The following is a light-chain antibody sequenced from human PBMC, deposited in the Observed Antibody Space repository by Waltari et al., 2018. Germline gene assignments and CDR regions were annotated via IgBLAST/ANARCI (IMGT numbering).Light chain of an antibody. Sequence: DVVMTQSPDSMAVSLCERATINCKSSQNLFWRYNKKNYLVRYQQKPEHPPKVLVYWASTREPWIPDRFSGRGSGKDFTLTISSLQAEDVAFYDYQQYYDVPYTFGRGNRLEIK. CDR3: QQYYDVPYT. J-gene: IGKJ2*01. V-gene: IGKV4-1*01. CDR1: QNLFWRYNKKNY. CDR2: WAS.